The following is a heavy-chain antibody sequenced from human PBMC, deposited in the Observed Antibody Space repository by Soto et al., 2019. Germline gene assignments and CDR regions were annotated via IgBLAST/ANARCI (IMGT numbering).Heavy chain of an antibody. J-gene: IGHJ4*02. CDR3: ARDSYHCMSTSCYGGTPQYYFDY. CDR2: INPSGTPS. Sequence: ASVKVSCKASGFIFTNFFMHWVRQAPGQGPEWMGVINPSGTPSSIAQKFQDRFTMTRETSTSTVYMQLNSLTSEDTAVYFCARDSYHCMSTSCYGGTPQYYFDYWGLGTLVTVSS. D-gene: IGHD2-2*01. V-gene: IGHV1-46*01. CDR1: GFIFTNFF.